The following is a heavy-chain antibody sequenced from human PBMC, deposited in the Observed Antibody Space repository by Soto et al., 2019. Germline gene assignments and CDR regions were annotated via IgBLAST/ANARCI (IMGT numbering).Heavy chain of an antibody. J-gene: IGHJ6*02. CDR3: ARDKDRQQLGGNYYYIWDV. CDR2: IMPIFATP. Sequence: QVQLMQSGAEVKKPGSSVKVSCKASGGTFSTSAISWVRQAPGEGLEWVGGIMPIFATPDYAQKFQGRVTISADKSTATAYLELTSLTTDDTAVYYCARDKDRQQLGGNYYYIWDVWGQGTAITVSS. D-gene: IGHD3-3*02. V-gene: IGHV1-69*14. CDR1: GGTFSTSA.